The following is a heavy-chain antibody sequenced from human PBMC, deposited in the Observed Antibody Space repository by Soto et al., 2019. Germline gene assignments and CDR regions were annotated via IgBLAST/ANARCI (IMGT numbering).Heavy chain of an antibody. D-gene: IGHD3-10*01. J-gene: IGHJ6*02. CDR1: GGSISSGGYY. CDR2: IYYSGRT. Sequence: SETLSLTCTVSGGSISSGGYYWSWIRQHPGKGLEWIGYIYYSGRTYYHPSLKSRVKISVDTSKHKFSLKLSSVTAAETAVYYCARDRLLWFGELFGIGMEVWGQGPTVT. V-gene: IGHV4-31*03. CDR3: ARDRLLWFGELFGIGMEV.